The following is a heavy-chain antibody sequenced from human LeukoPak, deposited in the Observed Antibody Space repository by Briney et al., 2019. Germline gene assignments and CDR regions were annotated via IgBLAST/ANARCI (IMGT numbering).Heavy chain of an antibody. CDR3: VRLVAVGTNRFDP. D-gene: IGHD6-19*01. CDR1: GYSISSGYY. CDR2: IYHSGST. Sequence: SETLSLTCTVSGYSISSGYYWGWIRQPPGKGLEWIGSIYHSGSTYYNPSLKSRVTISVDTSKNQFSLKLTSVTAADTAVYYCVRLVAVGTNRFDPWGQGSLVTVSS. V-gene: IGHV4-38-2*02. J-gene: IGHJ5*02.